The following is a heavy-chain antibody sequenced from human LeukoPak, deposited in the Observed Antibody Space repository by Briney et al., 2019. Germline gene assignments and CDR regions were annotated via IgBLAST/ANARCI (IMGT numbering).Heavy chain of an antibody. CDR3: ARDPDASIAGYSGFDP. J-gene: IGHJ5*02. CDR1: GYTFTGYY. D-gene: IGHD6-6*01. V-gene: IGHV1-2*02. Sequence: ASVKVSCKASGYTFTGYYMHWVRQAPGQGLEWMGWINPNSGGTNYAQKFQGRVTMTRDTSISTAYMELSRLRSDDTAVYYCARDPDASIAGYSGFDPWGQGTLVTVSS. CDR2: INPNSGGT.